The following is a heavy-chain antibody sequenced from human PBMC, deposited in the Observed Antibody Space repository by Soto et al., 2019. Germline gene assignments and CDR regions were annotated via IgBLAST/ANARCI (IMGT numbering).Heavy chain of an antibody. CDR2: IYYSGST. V-gene: IGHV4-59*01. Sequence: SETLSLTCTVSGGSLSRYYWSWIRQPPGKGLEWIGYIYYSGSTNYNPSLKSRVTISVDTSKNQFSLKLSSVTAADTALYYCARTYGRNFDYWGQGTLVTVSS. CDR1: GGSLSRYY. CDR3: ARTYGRNFDY. D-gene: IGHD3-10*01. J-gene: IGHJ4*02.